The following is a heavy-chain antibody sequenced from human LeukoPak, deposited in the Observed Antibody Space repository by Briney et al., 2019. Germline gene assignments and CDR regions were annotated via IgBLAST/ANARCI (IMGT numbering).Heavy chain of an antibody. D-gene: IGHD3-3*01. Sequence: KSSETLSLTCTVSGGSISSYYWSWIRQPPGKGLEWIGYIYTSGRTNYNTSLKSRVTISVDTSKNQFSLKLSSVTAADTAVYCCARHFRGRITSFGVANGFDYWSQGTLVTVSS. J-gene: IGHJ4*02. CDR1: GGSISSYY. V-gene: IGHV4-4*09. CDR3: ARHFRGRITSFGVANGFDY. CDR2: IYTSGRT.